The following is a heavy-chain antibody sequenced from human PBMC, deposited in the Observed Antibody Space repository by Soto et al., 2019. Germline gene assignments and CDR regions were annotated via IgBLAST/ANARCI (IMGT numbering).Heavy chain of an antibody. CDR3: ARALDTMVGGVITDYYYYYMDV. CDR2: IYSGGST. CDR1: GFTVSSNY. D-gene: IGHD3-10*01. J-gene: IGHJ6*03. Sequence: GGSLRLSCAASGFTVSSNYMSWVRQAPGKGLEWVSVIYSGGSTYYADSVKGRFTISRDNSKNTLYLQMNSLRAEDTAVYYCARALDTMVGGVITDYYYYYMDVWGKGTTVTVSS. V-gene: IGHV3-66*01.